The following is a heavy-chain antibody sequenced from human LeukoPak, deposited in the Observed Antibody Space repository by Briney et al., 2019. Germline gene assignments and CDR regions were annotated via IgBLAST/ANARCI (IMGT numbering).Heavy chain of an antibody. CDR3: AKDPYRVVVATGNYLDP. J-gene: IGHJ5*02. CDR2: ISHDGSKI. V-gene: IGHV3-30*18. Sequence: GGSLRLSCAASGFTFFSYGMHWVRQAPGKGLEWVAVISHDGSKIHYGNSVKGRFTISRDNSKSTLYLQMNSLKPEDTAVYYCAKDPYRVVVATGNYLDPWGQGTLVTVSS. D-gene: IGHD2-15*01. CDR1: GFTFFSYG.